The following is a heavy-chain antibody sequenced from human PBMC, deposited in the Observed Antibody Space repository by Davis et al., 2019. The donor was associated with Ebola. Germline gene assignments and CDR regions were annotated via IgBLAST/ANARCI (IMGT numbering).Heavy chain of an antibody. CDR2: IIPIFGTA. CDR3: ARGPRIVGATPREYFQH. Sequence: SVKVSCKASGYTFTSYDINWVRQAPGQGLEWMGGIIPIFGTANYAQKFQGRVTITADESTSTAYMELSSLRSEDTAVYYCARGPRIVGATPREYFQHWGQGTLVTVSS. D-gene: IGHD1-26*01. CDR1: GYTFTSYD. V-gene: IGHV1-69*13. J-gene: IGHJ1*01.